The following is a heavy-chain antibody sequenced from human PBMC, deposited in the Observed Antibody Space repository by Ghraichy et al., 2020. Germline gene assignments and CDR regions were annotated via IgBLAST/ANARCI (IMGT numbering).Heavy chain of an antibody. V-gene: IGHV3-66*02. Sequence: GESLNISCAASGFTVSSTYMSWVRQAPGKTLEWVSLIQTGGGTGYVDSVKGRFSISRDNSKNTLFLQMNRLRPEDTAVYYCATKVQLLGEYDYWGQGTLVTVSS. CDR2: IQTGGGT. CDR3: ATKVQLLGEYDY. CDR1: GFTVSSTY. D-gene: IGHD1-26*01. J-gene: IGHJ4*02.